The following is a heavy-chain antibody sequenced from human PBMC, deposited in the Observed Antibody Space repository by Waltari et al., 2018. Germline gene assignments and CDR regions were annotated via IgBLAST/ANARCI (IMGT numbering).Heavy chain of an antibody. Sequence: QVQLQQWGAGLLKPSETLSLTCAVYGGSFSGYYWSWIRQPPGKGLEWVGEINHSGSTNYNPSLKRRCTISVDTSKNQFSLKLSSVTAADTAVYYCARVGDYGHFDYWGQGTLVTVSS. D-gene: IGHD4-17*01. CDR2: INHSGST. CDR1: GGSFSGYY. V-gene: IGHV4-34*01. CDR3: ARVGDYGHFDY. J-gene: IGHJ4*02.